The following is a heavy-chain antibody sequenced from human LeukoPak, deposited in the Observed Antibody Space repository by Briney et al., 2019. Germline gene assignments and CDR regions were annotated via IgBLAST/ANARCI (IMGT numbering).Heavy chain of an antibody. CDR3: AKGGDVWSGYYGSGAFNYYYMDV. Sequence: GGSLRLSCAASGFTFNTYAMTWVRQAPGKGLEWLSSISGSGGSTFYADSVKGRFAISRDNSKNTLYLQVNSLRVEDTAVYYCAKGGDVWSGYYGSGAFNYYYMDVWGKGTTVTVSS. CDR2: ISGSGGST. V-gene: IGHV3-23*01. CDR1: GFTFNTYA. J-gene: IGHJ6*03. D-gene: IGHD3-3*01.